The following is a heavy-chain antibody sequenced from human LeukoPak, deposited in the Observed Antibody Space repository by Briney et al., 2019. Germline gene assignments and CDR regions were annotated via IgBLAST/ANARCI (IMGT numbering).Heavy chain of an antibody. CDR2: IYTSGST. CDR3: ARGYSSFVGATFFDY. V-gene: IGHV4-4*07. Sequence: SETLSLTCTVSGGSISSYYWSWIRQPAGKGLEWIGRIYTSGSTNYNPSLKSRVTMSVDTSKNQFSLKLSSVTAADTAVYYCARGYSSFVGATFFDYWGQGTLVTVSS. CDR1: GGSISSYY. J-gene: IGHJ4*02. D-gene: IGHD6-13*01.